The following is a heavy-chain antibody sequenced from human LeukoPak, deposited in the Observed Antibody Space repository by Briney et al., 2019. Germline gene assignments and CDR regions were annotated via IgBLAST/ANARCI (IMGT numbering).Heavy chain of an antibody. V-gene: IGHV4-59*08. CDR3: ARHRTTIVVAGLDY. CDR1: GGSISSYS. Sequence: SETLSLTCTVSGGSISSYSWSWIRQPPGNGLEWIGYMYYSGSTNYSPSLKSRVTISVDTSKNQVSLKLSSVTAADTAVYYCARHRTTIVVAGLDYWGQGTLVTVSS. D-gene: IGHD6-19*01. J-gene: IGHJ4*02. CDR2: MYYSGST.